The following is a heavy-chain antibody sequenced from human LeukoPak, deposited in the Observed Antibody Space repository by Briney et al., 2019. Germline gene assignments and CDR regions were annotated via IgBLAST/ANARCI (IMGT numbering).Heavy chain of an antibody. D-gene: IGHD3/OR15-3a*01. J-gene: IGHJ5*02. CDR1: GGSISSYY. CDR3: AREFWAAPSENWFDP. V-gene: IGHV4-4*07. CDR2: IYTSGST. Sequence: SETLSLTCTVSGGSISSYYWSWIRQPAGKGLEWIGRIYTSGSTNYNPSLKSRVTMSVDTSKNQFSLKLSSVTAAGTAVYYCAREFWAAPSENWFDPWGQGTLVTVSS.